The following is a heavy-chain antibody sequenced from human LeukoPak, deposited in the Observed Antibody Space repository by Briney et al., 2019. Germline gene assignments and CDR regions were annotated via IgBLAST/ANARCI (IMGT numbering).Heavy chain of an antibody. CDR2: IIPILGIA. J-gene: IGHJ3*02. CDR3: ARRYSNNAFDI. CDR1: GGTFCSYT. D-gene: IGHD4-11*01. V-gene: IGHV1-69*02. Sequence: SVKVSCKASGGTFCSYTISWVRQAPGQGLEWMGRIIPILGIANYAQKFQGRVTITADKSTSTAYMELSSLRSEDTAVYYCARRYSNNAFDIWGQGTMVTVSS.